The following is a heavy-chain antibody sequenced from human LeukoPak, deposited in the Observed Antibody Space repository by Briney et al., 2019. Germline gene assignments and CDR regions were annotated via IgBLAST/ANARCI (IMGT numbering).Heavy chain of an antibody. V-gene: IGHV4-38-2*02. J-gene: IGHJ3*01. CDR2: SHHSGNT. Sequence: SETLSLTCTVSGGSISSGYYWAWIRQPPGKGLEWIGSSHHSGNTYYSASLKSRVTISLDTSKNQFSLKQNSAIAADTAVYYCARGRSPDVFDLWGQGTMLTVSS. CDR1: GGSISSGYY. CDR3: ARGRSPDVFDL. D-gene: IGHD3-10*01.